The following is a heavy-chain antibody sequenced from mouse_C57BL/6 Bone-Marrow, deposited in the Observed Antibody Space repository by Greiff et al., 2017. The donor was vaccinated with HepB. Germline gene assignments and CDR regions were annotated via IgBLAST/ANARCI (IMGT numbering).Heavy chain of an antibody. D-gene: IGHD2-4*01. V-gene: IGHV5-12*01. J-gene: IGHJ4*01. Sequence: EVQLVESGGGLVQPGGSLKLSCAASGFTFSDYYMYWVRQTPEKRLEWVAYISNGCGSTSYPDTVKGLFTISIDNAKNTLYLQMSRLKSEDTAMYYCARRVDYDGRGYAMDYWGQGTSVTVSS. CDR3: ARRVDYDGRGYAMDY. CDR1: GFTFSDYY. CDR2: ISNGCGST.